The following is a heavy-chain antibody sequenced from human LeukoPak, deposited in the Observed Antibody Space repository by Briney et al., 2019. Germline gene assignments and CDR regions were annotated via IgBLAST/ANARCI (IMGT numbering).Heavy chain of an antibody. CDR2: IGSSSSYI. V-gene: IGHV3-21*01. D-gene: IGHD3-22*01. J-gene: IGHJ4*02. CDR3: ARRYYDSSGYLYYFDY. CDR1: GFTFSSYS. Sequence: GGSLRLSCAASGFTFSSYSMNWVRQAPGKGLEWVSSIGSSSSYIYYADSVKGRFTISRDNAKNSLYLQMNSLRAEDTAVYYCARRYYDSSGYLYYFDYWGQGTLVTVSS.